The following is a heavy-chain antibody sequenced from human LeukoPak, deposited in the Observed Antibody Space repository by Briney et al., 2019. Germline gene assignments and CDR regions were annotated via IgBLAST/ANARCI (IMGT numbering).Heavy chain of an antibody. Sequence: PGGSLRLSCAASGFTFSSYAMSWVRQAPGKGLEWVSAISGSGGGTYYADSVKGRFTISRDNSKNTLYLQMNSLRAEDTAVYYCANIVVVITAARLHDAFDIWGQGTMVTVSS. CDR2: ISGSGGGT. D-gene: IGHD3-22*01. CDR3: ANIVVVITAARLHDAFDI. CDR1: GFTFSSYA. J-gene: IGHJ3*02. V-gene: IGHV3-23*01.